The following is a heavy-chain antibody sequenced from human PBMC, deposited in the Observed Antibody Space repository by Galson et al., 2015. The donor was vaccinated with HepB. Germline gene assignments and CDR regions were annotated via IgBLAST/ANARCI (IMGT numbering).Heavy chain of an antibody. D-gene: IGHD6-13*01. CDR1: GFTFSGSA. J-gene: IGHJ4*02. CDR3: TRHQGVAAAQD. Sequence: SLRLSCAASGFTFSGSAMHWVRQASGKGLEWVGRIRSKANSYATAYAASVKGRFTNSRDDSKNTAYLQMNSLKTEDTAVYYCTRHQGVAAAQDWGQGTLVTVSS. CDR2: IRSKANSYAT. V-gene: IGHV3-73*01.